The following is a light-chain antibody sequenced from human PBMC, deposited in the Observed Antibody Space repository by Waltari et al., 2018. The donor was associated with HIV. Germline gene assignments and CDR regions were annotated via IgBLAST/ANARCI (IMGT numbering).Light chain of an antibody. V-gene: IGLV1-44*01. CDR1: SSNIGFNI. Sequence: QSVLTQPPSASGTPGQRVTISCSGRSSNIGFNIVNWYQQLPGAAPKLLIYTNKQRPSGVPDRFSGSKSGTSASLAISGLQSEDEADYYCAAWDDSLNGLVFGGGTKLTVL. CDR2: TNK. CDR3: AAWDDSLNGLV. J-gene: IGLJ3*02.